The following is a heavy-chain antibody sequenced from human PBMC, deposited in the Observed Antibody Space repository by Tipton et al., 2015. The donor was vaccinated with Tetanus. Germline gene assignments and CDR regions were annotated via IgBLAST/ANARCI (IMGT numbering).Heavy chain of an antibody. CDR1: GGSVRSGDYS. Sequence: TLSLTCTVSGGSVRSGDYSWNWIRQPPGKGLEWLAYVSYSGRTNSNYSLKSRITISQDTSENQFSLNLTSVTVADSAVYFCARVSRRNFYFDYWGPGAQVTVSS. D-gene: IGHD2/OR15-2a*01. V-gene: IGHV4-61*08. J-gene: IGHJ4*02. CDR2: VSYSGRT. CDR3: ARVSRRNFYFDY.